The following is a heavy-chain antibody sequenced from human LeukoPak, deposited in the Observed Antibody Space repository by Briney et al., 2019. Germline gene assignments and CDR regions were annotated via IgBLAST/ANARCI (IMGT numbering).Heavy chain of an antibody. V-gene: IGHV4-38-2*02. CDR3: ARGTGRYYDFWSGYYTGDWFDP. CDR2: IYHSGST. Sequence: TSETLSLTCTVSGYSISSGYYWGWIRQPPGKGLEWIGSIYHSGSTYYNPSLKSRVTISVDTSKNQFSLKLSSVTAADTAVYYCARGTGRYYDFWSGYYTGDWFDPWGQGTLVTVSS. CDR1: GYSISSGYY. D-gene: IGHD3-3*01. J-gene: IGHJ5*02.